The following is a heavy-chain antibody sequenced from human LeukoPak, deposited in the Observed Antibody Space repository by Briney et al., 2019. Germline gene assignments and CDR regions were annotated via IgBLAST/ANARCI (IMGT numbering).Heavy chain of an antibody. Sequence: GGSLRLSCAASGFTFSSYAMSWVRQAPGKGLEWVSAISGSGGSTYYADSVKGRFTISRDNSKKTLYLQMNSLRAEDTAVYYCAKAVWGSYLFDYWGQGTLVTVSS. D-gene: IGHD3-16*02. V-gene: IGHV3-23*01. J-gene: IGHJ4*02. CDR1: GFTFSSYA. CDR3: AKAVWGSYLFDY. CDR2: ISGSGGST.